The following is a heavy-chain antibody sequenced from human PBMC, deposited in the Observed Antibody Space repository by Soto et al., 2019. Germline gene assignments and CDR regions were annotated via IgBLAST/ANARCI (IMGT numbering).Heavy chain of an antibody. CDR2: INHSGST. CDR3: ARMYSSSSGWFHP. CDR1: GGSFSDYF. D-gene: IGHD1-26*01. V-gene: IGHV4-34*01. J-gene: IGHJ5*02. Sequence: SETLSLTCAVYGGSFSDYFWTWIRQPPGKGLEWIGEINHSGSTNFNPSLKSRVAISADTSRNQFSMSLTSVTAADTARYYCARMYSSSSGWFHPWGQGTLVTVSS.